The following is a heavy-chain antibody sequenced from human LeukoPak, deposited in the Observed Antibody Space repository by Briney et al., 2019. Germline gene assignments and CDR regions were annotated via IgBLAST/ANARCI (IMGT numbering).Heavy chain of an antibody. Sequence: SVKVSCKASGGTFSSYAISWVRQAPGQGLEWMGGIIPIFGTANYAQKFQGRVTITADESTSTAYMELSSLRSEDTAVYYCARIGAIQQLANHFDYWGQGTLVAVSP. CDR2: IIPIFGTA. J-gene: IGHJ4*02. V-gene: IGHV1-69*01. CDR3: ARIGAIQQLANHFDY. CDR1: GGTFSSYA. D-gene: IGHD6-13*01.